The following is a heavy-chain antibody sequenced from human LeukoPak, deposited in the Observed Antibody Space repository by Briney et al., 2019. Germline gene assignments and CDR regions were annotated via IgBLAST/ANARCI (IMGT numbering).Heavy chain of an antibody. Sequence: SETLSLTCAVSGGSISSSNWWSWVRQPPGKGLEWIGEINHSGSTNYNPSLKSRVTISVDTSKNQFSLKLSSVTAADTAVYYCARGRRSDYWGQGTLVTVSS. V-gene: IGHV4-4*02. CDR2: INHSGST. CDR1: GGSISSSNW. CDR3: ARGRRSDY. J-gene: IGHJ4*02. D-gene: IGHD1-14*01.